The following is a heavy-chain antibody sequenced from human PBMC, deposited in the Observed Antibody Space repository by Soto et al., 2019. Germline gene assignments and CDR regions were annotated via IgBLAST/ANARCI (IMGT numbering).Heavy chain of an antibody. CDR1: GFTFSSYG. J-gene: IGHJ4*02. D-gene: IGHD3-16*01. CDR2: ISYDGSNK. CDR3: AKELLNTVTNYCYFYY. Sequence: QVQLVESGGGVVQPGSSLRLSCAASGFTFSSYGMHWVRQAPGEGLEWVAVISYDGSNKYYADSVKGRFTISRDNSKNTLYLQMNSLRAEDTAVYYCAKELLNTVTNYCYFYYWGQGGLVTVSS. V-gene: IGHV3-30*18.